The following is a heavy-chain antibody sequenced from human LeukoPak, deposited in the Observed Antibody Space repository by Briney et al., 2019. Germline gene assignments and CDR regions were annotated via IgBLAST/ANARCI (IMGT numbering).Heavy chain of an antibody. V-gene: IGHV4-39*01. CDR2: IYYSGST. Sequence: SETLSLTCTVSGGSISSSSYYWGWIRQPPGKGLEWIGSIYYSGSTYYNPSLKSRVTISVDTSKNQFSLKLSSVTAADTAVYYCARQHDIAELYYWGQGTLVTVSS. CDR1: GGSISSSSYY. CDR3: ARQHDIAELYY. D-gene: IGHD6-13*01. J-gene: IGHJ4*02.